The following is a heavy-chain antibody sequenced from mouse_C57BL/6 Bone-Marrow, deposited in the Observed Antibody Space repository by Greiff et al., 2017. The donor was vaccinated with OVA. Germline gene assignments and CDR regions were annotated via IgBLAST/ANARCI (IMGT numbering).Heavy chain of an antibody. CDR3: ARDPYYDYEGYAMDY. J-gene: IGHJ4*01. CDR2: IYPRSGNT. D-gene: IGHD2-4*01. Sequence: QVQLQQSGAELARPGASVKLSCKASGYTFTSYGISWVKQRTGQGLEWIGEIYPRSGNTYYNEKFKGKATLTADKSSSTAYMELRSLTSEDSAVYFCARDPYYDYEGYAMDYWGQGTSVTVSS. V-gene: IGHV1-81*01. CDR1: GYTFTSYG.